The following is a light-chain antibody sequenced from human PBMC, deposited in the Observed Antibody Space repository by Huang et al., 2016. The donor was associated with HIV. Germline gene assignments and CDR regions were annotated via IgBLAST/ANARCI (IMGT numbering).Light chain of an antibody. V-gene: IGKV3-15*01. J-gene: IGKJ1*01. CDR3: HHYSNWPPTWT. CDR1: QSVAKH. CDR2: VAS. Sequence: EIVMTQSPATLSVSPGERATLSCRASQSVAKHFAWYQQKPGQAPRRLIYVASTRATGIPARFSGSGSGTEFTLTISSLQSEDFAVYYCHHYSNWPPTWTFGQGTKVEIK.